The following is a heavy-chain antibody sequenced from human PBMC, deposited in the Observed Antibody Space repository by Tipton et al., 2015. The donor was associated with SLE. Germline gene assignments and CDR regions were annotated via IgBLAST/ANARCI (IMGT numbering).Heavy chain of an antibody. CDR3: ARGGPVVIALGNWFDP. J-gene: IGHJ5*02. CDR2: ISYSGDA. CDR1: SDSISSNNYY. D-gene: IGHD2-21*01. Sequence: TLSLTCIVSSDSISSNNYYWGWIRQPPGKGLEWIGSISYSGDAYYNPSLKGRVTISVDTSKNQFSLKLSSVTAADTAVYYCARGGPVVIALGNWFDPWGQGTLVTVSS. V-gene: IGHV4-39*07.